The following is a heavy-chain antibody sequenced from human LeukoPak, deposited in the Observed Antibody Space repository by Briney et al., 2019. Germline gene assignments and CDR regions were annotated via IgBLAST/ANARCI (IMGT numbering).Heavy chain of an antibody. Sequence: GGSLRLSCAASGYTFSTYWRSWVRQAPGKGLEWVANIKPDGSETYYVGSVKGRFTVSRDNAKNSLYLQMNSLRAEDTAVYYCARSMTTDDYWGQGTLVTVSS. CDR1: GYTFSTYW. D-gene: IGHD4-17*01. V-gene: IGHV3-7*01. CDR3: ARSMTTDDY. CDR2: IKPDGSET. J-gene: IGHJ4*02.